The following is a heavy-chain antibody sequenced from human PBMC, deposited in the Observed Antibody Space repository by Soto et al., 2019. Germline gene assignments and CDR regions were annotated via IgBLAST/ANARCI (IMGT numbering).Heavy chain of an antibody. CDR3: ARAIVGRGWSINY. J-gene: IGHJ4*02. D-gene: IGHD6-19*01. CDR1: GFTFSSYA. Sequence: QVQLVESGGGVVQPGRSLRLSCAASGFTFSSYAMHWVRQAPGKGLEWVAVISYDGSNKYYADSVKGRFTISRDNSKNTLYLQMNSLRAEDTDVYYCARAIVGRGWSINYWGQGTLVTVSS. V-gene: IGHV3-30-3*01. CDR2: ISYDGSNK.